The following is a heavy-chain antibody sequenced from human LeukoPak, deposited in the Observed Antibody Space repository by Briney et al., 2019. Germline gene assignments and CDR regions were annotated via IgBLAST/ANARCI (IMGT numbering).Heavy chain of an antibody. J-gene: IGHJ4*02. CDR3: AKSVGWVKYYFDY. Sequence: GGSLRLSCAASGFSFSSYAMTWVRQAPGKGLEWVSSISGSGGSTHYADSVKGRFTISRDSSKNTLYLQMNGLRAEDTAVYYCAKSVGWVKYYFDYWGQGTLVSVSS. CDR2: ISGSGGST. D-gene: IGHD6-19*01. V-gene: IGHV3-23*01. CDR1: GFSFSSYA.